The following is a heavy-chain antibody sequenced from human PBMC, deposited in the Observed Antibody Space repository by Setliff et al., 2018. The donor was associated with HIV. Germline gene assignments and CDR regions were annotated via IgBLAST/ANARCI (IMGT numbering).Heavy chain of an antibody. V-gene: IGHV4-61*02. CDR2: IHTSGST. D-gene: IGHD3-3*01. Sequence: PSETLSLTCTVSGGSISSGAYYWTWIRQPAGKGLQWSGRIHTSGSTNYNPSLKSRVTRSVDTAKNQFSLKLSSVTAADTAVYYCARLRGSYDFSNRFDPWGQGTQVTV. CDR3: ARLRGSYDFSNRFDP. J-gene: IGHJ5*02. CDR1: GGSISSGAYY.